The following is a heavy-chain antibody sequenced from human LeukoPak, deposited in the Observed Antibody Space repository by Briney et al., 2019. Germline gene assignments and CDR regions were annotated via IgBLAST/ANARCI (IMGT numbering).Heavy chain of an antibody. Sequence: GASVKVSCKASGYTFTSYGISWVRQAPGQGLEWMGWISAYNGNTNYAQKPQGRVTMTTDTSTSTAYMELSSLRSEDTAVYYCARQPPIVVVPAARGGWFDPWGQGTLVTVSS. D-gene: IGHD2-2*01. V-gene: IGHV1-18*01. CDR2: ISAYNGNT. CDR3: ARQPPIVVVPAARGGWFDP. J-gene: IGHJ5*02. CDR1: GYTFTSYG.